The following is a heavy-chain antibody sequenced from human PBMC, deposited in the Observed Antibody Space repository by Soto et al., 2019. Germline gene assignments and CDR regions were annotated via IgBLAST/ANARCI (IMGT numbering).Heavy chain of an antibody. D-gene: IGHD4-17*01. J-gene: IGHJ6*03. CDR1: GFTFSDHY. V-gene: IGHV3-72*01. CDR2: TRNKANSYTT. Sequence: EVQLVESGGGLVQPGGSLRLSCAASGFTFSDHYMDWVRQAPGKGLEWVGRTRNKANSYTTEYAASVKGRFTISRDDSKNSLYLQMNSLKAEDTAVYDCASHAVYGDYVLGYDYYMDVWGKGTTVTDSS. CDR3: ASHAVYGDYVLGYDYYMDV.